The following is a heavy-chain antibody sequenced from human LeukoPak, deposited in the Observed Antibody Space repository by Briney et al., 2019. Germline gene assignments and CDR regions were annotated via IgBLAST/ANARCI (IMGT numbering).Heavy chain of an antibody. Sequence: PGGSLRLSCAASGFSFNSYGMHWVRQAPGKGLEWVTFIRYDGSDKYYADSVKGRFTISRDNSKNMLYLEVNSLRPEDTAVYYCAKDGVGTSTADFWGQGTLVTVSS. CDR1: GFSFNSYG. CDR2: IRYDGSDK. J-gene: IGHJ4*02. CDR3: AKDGVGTSTADF. V-gene: IGHV3-30*02. D-gene: IGHD1-26*01.